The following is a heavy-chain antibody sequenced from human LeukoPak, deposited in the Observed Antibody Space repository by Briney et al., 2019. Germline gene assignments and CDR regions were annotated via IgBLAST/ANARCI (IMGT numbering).Heavy chain of an antibody. Sequence: ASVKVSCKASGYTFTGYGISWVRQAPGQGLEWMGWISAYNGNTNYAQKLQGRVTMTTDTSTSTAYMELRSLRSDDTAVYYCARPDIVVPAAMGPHDAFDIWGQGTMVTVSS. CDR3: ARPDIVVPAAMGPHDAFDI. D-gene: IGHD2-2*01. V-gene: IGHV1-18*01. J-gene: IGHJ3*02. CDR1: GYTFTGYG. CDR2: ISAYNGNT.